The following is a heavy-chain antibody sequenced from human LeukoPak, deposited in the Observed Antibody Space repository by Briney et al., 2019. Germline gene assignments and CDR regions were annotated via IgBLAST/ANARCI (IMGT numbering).Heavy chain of an antibody. CDR1: GGSISSSSYY. D-gene: IGHD2-2*01. CDR3: ASYKSYALD. J-gene: IGHJ4*02. CDR2: IYYSGST. Sequence: PSETLSLTCTVSGGSISSSSYYWGWIRQPPGKGLEWIGSIYYSGSTYYNPSLKSRVTISVDTPKNQFSLKLSSVTAADTAVYYCASYKSYALDWGQGTLVTVSS. V-gene: IGHV4-39*01.